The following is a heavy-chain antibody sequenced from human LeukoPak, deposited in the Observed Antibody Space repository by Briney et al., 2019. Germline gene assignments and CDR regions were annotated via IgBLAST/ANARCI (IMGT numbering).Heavy chain of an antibody. D-gene: IGHD3-22*01. CDR1: GYTFTGYY. CDR2: INPNGGGT. Sequence: ASVTVSCKASGYTFTGYYMHWVRQAPGQGLEWMGWINPNGGGTNYAQKFQGRVTMTRDTSISTAYMELSRLRSDDTAVYYCATPAGDYYDSSGYPHDAFDIWGQGTMVTVSS. J-gene: IGHJ3*02. V-gene: IGHV1-2*02. CDR3: ATPAGDYYDSSGYPHDAFDI.